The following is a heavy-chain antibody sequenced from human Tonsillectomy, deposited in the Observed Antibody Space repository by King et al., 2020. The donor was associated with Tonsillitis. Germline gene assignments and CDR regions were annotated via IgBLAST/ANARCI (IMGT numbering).Heavy chain of an antibody. D-gene: IGHD6-6*01. CDR3: ARTSAAQTFEY. CDR1: GYTFTNYA. V-gene: IGHV1-18*01. CDR2: ISAYNANT. J-gene: IGHJ4*02. Sequence: VQLVESGAEVKKPGASVKVSCTASGYTFTNYAINWVRQAPGQGLEWMGWISAYNANTNFAQKFQGRVTMTTDTSTSTAYMELRSLKSDDTAVYYCARTSAAQTFEYWGQGTLVTVSS.